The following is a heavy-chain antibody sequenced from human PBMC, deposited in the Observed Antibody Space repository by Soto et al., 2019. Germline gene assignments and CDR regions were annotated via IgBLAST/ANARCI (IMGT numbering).Heavy chain of an antibody. CDR3: AKAAGGITYYYYYMDV. J-gene: IGHJ6*03. V-gene: IGHV3-23*01. CDR2: ISGSGGST. Sequence: PGGSLRLSCAASGFTFSSYAMSWVRQAPGKGLEWVSAISGSGGSTYYADSVKGRFTISRDNSKNTLYLQMNSLRAEDTALYYCAKAAGGITYYYYYMDVWGKGTTVTVSS. CDR1: GFTFSSYA. D-gene: IGHD6-13*01.